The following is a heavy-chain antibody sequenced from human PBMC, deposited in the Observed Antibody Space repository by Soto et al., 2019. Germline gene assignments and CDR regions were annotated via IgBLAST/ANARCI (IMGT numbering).Heavy chain of an antibody. Sequence: RSLTCTVSGGSISSYYWSWIRQPAGKGLEWIGRIYTSGSTNYNPSLKSRVTMSVDTSKNQFSLKLSSVTAADTAVYYCAREGQQLPRYYFDYWGQGTLVTVSS. CDR1: GGSISSYY. CDR3: AREGQQLPRYYFDY. D-gene: IGHD6-13*01. J-gene: IGHJ4*02. CDR2: IYTSGST. V-gene: IGHV4-4*07.